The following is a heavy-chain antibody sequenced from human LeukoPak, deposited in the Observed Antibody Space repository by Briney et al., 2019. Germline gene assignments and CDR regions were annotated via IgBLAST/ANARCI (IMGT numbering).Heavy chain of an antibody. CDR2: INPNSGGT. CDR1: GYTFTGYY. Sequence: ASVKVSCKASGYTFTGYYMHWVRQAPGQGLEWMGWINPNSGGTNYAQKFQGRVTMTRDMSISTAYMELSRLRSDDTAVYYCARGGSYYDSSGYYDAFDIWGQGTMVTVSS. J-gene: IGHJ3*02. V-gene: IGHV1-2*02. CDR3: ARGGSYYDSSGYYDAFDI. D-gene: IGHD3-22*01.